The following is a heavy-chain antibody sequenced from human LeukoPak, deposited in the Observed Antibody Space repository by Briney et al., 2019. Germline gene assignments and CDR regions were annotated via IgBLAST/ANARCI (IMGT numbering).Heavy chain of an antibody. D-gene: IGHD2-15*01. CDR1: RGTFTTSA. CDR2: IIPIFGTT. CDR3: ARGSMVAQRGYFDY. V-gene: IGHV1-69*06. Sequence: SVKVSCKASRGTFTTSAISWVRQAPGQGFEWMGKIIPIFGTTNYAQKFQGRVRITADKSTSTAYMELSSLRSEDTAVYYCARGSMVAQRGYFDYWDQAILVTVSS. J-gene: IGHJ4*02.